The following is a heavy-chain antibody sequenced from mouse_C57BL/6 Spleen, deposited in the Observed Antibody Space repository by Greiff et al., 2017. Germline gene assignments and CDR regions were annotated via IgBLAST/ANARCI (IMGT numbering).Heavy chain of an antibody. CDR1: GYTFTSYW. D-gene: IGHD2-3*01. V-gene: IGHV1-64*01. CDR3: ARDGYYYFDY. J-gene: IGHJ2*01. CDR2: IHPNSGST. Sequence: VQLQQPGAELVKPGASVKLSCKASGYTFTSYWMHWVKQRPGQCLEWIGMIHPNSGSTNYNEKFKSKATLTVDKSSSTAYMQLSSLTSEDSAVYYCARDGYYYFDYWGQGTTLTVSS.